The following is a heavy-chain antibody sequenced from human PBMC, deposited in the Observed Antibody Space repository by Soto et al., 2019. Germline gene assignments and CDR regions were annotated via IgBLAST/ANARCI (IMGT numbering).Heavy chain of an antibody. CDR2: IWYDGSSK. V-gene: IGHV3-33*01. Sequence: GGSLRLSCAASGFTFSSYGMHWVRQAPGKGLEWVALIWYDGSSKYYADSVKGRFTISRDNSNNTLYLQMNSLRAEDTAMYYCARDASPEWYFDLWGRGTLVTVSS. J-gene: IGHJ2*01. CDR1: GFTFSSYG. CDR3: ARDASPEWYFDL.